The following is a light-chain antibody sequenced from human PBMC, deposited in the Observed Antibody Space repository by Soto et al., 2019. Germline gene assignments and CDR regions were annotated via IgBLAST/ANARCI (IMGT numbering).Light chain of an antibody. J-gene: IGKJ4*01. CDR3: QQSYSTPLT. V-gene: IGKV1-39*01. CDR2: GTS. CDR1: QRITTY. Sequence: DIQVTQSPSSLSASVGDRVNLTCRASQRITTYLNWYQQRPGKAPKLLIFGTSNLQSGVPARFSGSGSGIEFTLTISNLQPEDFATYFCQQSYSTPLTFGGGTNVEIK.